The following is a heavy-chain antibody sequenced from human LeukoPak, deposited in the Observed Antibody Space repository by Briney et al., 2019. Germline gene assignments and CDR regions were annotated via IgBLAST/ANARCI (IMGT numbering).Heavy chain of an antibody. D-gene: IGHD5-12*01. CDR3: ARVGGYSGYAVI. CDR2: IYTGSS. V-gene: IGHV4-39*07. J-gene: IGHJ4*02. CDR1: GGSISSSSYY. Sequence: KTSETLSLTCTVSGGSISSSSYYWGWIRQPPGKGLEWIGSIYTGSSHYNPSLKSRATISVDTSKNQFSLKLSSVTAADTAVYYCARVGGYSGYAVIWGQGTLVTVSS.